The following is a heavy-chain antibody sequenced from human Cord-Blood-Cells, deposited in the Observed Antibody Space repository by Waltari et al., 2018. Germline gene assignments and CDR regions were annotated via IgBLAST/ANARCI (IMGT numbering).Heavy chain of an antibody. J-gene: IGHJ6*02. CDR2: IYSGGST. D-gene: IGHD3-22*01. CDR1: GFTVSSNY. V-gene: IGHV3-53*01. CDR3: ARVPDYYDSSVYYYYYGMDV. Sequence: EVQLVESGGGLIQPGGSLRLSCAASGFTVSSNYMSWVRQAPGKGLEWVSVIYSGGSTNSAYSVKGRFTISRDNSNNTLYRQMNSLRAEDTAVYYCARVPDYYDSSVYYYYYGMDVWGQGTTVTVA.